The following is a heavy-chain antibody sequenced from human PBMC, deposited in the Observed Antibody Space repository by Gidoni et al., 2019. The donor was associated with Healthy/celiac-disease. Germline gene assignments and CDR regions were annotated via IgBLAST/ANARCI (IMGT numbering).Heavy chain of an antibody. D-gene: IGHD1-1*01. Sequence: EVQLVESGGGLVQPGGSLRLSCAASGFTFSSYWMSWGRQAPGKGLEWVANIKQDGSEKYYVDSVKGRFTISRDNAKNSLYLQMNSLRAEDTAVYYCARPMATTYWYFDLWGRGTLVTVSS. CDR1: GFTFSSYW. CDR2: IKQDGSEK. J-gene: IGHJ2*01. CDR3: ARPMATTYWYFDL. V-gene: IGHV3-7*03.